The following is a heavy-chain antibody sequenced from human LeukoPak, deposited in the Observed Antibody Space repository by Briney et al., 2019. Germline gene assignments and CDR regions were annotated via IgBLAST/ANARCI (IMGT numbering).Heavy chain of an antibody. J-gene: IGHJ4*02. D-gene: IGHD2-2*02. CDR3: ASQSIYCSSTSCYTTV. CDR1: GFTFSDYY. Sequence: GGSLRLSCAASGFTFSDYYMSWIRQAPGKGLEWVSYISSSGSTIYYADSVKGRFTISRDNAKNSLYLQMNSLRAEDTAVYYCASQSIYCSSTSCYTTVWGQGTLVTVSS. CDR2: ISSSGSTI. V-gene: IGHV3-11*04.